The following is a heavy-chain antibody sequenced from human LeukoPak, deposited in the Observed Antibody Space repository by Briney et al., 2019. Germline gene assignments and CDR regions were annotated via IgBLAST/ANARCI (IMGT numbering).Heavy chain of an antibody. Sequence: LVESGGGVVQPGGSLRLSCAASGFTFSSHGMHCVRQAPGKGLEWVAFTRYDGSNKYYADFVKGRFTISRDNSKNTLYLQMNSLRAEDTAVHYCAKDMGDFWSALDYWGQGTLVTVSS. D-gene: IGHD3-3*01. CDR3: AKDMGDFWSALDY. J-gene: IGHJ4*02. CDR1: GFTFSSHG. V-gene: IGHV3-30*02. CDR2: TRYDGSNK.